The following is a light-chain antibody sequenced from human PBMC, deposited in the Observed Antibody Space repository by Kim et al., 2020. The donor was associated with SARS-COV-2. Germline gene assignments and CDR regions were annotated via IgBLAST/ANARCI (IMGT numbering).Light chain of an antibody. CDR3: QQSYSHPYT. Sequence: RATIDCKSSQSVLYNSNNKNYLTWYQQKAGHPPKLLIYWASARESGVPDRFSGSGSETDFTLTISSLQAEDVAVYYCQQSYSHPYTYGQGTKLEI. J-gene: IGKJ2*01. V-gene: IGKV4-1*01. CDR2: WAS. CDR1: QSVLYNSNNKNY.